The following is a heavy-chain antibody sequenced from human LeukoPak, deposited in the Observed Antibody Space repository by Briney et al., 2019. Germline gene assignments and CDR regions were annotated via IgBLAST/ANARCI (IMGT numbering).Heavy chain of an antibody. J-gene: IGHJ4*02. V-gene: IGHV3-30*02. Sequence: PGGSLRLSCVASGFTFSSYGMHWVRQAPGKGLEWVALIRYDGSTKDYADSVKGRFTISRDNSKNTLYLQMNSLRAEDTAVYYCAKGENRYSSGYYDSWGQGTLVTVSS. CDR2: IRYDGSTK. D-gene: IGHD3-22*01. CDR3: AKGENRYSSGYYDS. CDR1: GFTFSSYG.